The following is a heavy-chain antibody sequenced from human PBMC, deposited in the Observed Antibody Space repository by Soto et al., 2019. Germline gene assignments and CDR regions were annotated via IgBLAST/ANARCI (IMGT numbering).Heavy chain of an antibody. V-gene: IGHV1-18*01. CDR3: ARGGYYDSSGSRNYHYYGMNV. J-gene: IGHJ6*02. CDR2: ISPYDGNT. D-gene: IGHD3-22*01. Sequence: QVQLVQSGGEVKKPGASVKVSCKASGYTFSSYGINWVRQAPGQGLEWLGWISPYDGNTKYAQILQGRVSMTTDTSKKTAYMEVRSIRSDDTAVYYCARGGYYDSSGSRNYHYYGMNVWGQGTTVTVSS. CDR1: GYTFSSYG.